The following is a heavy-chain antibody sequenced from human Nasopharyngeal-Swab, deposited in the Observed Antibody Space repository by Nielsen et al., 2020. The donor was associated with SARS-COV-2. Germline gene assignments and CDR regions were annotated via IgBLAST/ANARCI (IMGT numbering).Heavy chain of an antibody. V-gene: IGHV5-10-1*01. CDR1: GYSFTSYW. J-gene: IGHJ6*03. CDR2: IDPSGSYT. CDR3: ASSYSSSSLYYYMDV. D-gene: IGHD6-6*01. Sequence: GESLKISCKGSGYSFTSYWISWVRQVPGKGLEWVGRIDPSGSYTNYSPSFQGHVTISADKSISTAYLQWSSLKASDTAMYYCASSYSSSSLYYYMDVWGKGTTVTVSS.